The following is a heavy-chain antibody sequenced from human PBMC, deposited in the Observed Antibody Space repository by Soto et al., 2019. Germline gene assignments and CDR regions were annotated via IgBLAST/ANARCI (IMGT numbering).Heavy chain of an antibody. D-gene: IGHD4-17*01. CDR2: IHSTRSP. V-gene: IGHV4-4*07. CDR1: GDSVSKYY. Sequence: SGTLSLTCAVSGDSVSKYYWNWIRQPAGKGLEWIGRIHSTRSPNYNPSLKSRVTMSVDTSKNQFSLKLNLTSVTAADTAVYYCARSPAYGDYANLDTWGQGTLVTVSS. J-gene: IGHJ5*02. CDR3: ARSPAYGDYANLDT.